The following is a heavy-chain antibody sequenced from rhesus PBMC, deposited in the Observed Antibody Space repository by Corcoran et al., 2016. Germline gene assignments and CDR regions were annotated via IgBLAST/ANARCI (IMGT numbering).Heavy chain of an antibody. V-gene: IGHV4-173*01. J-gene: IGHJ4*01. D-gene: IGHD3-28*01. CDR1: GGSISSNY. Sequence: QLQLQESGPGLVKPSETLSLTCAVSGGSISSNYWSWIRQPPGKGLEWIGRISGSGERPHYNPSLKSRVTISTDTSKNQFSLKLSSVTAADTAVYYCARDPLSMIVVRYFDYWGQGVLVTVSS. CDR2: ISGSGERP. CDR3: ARDPLSMIVVRYFDY.